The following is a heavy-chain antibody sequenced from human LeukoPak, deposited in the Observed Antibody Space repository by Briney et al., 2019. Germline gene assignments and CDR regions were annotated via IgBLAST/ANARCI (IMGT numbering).Heavy chain of an antibody. D-gene: IGHD3-10*01. CDR2: SYYSGNP. CDR3: ARTGGFGELLGEGQDP. V-gene: IGHV4-39*01. Sequence: PSETLSLTCSLSGGSITRTTYYWGWIRHPPGTGLEWIGSSYYSGNPYYHPSLESRVTISLDTSRKQFSLKLSSVTAADTAHYYCARTGGFGELLGEGQDPWGQGTLVTVSS. J-gene: IGHJ5*02. CDR1: GGSITRTTYY.